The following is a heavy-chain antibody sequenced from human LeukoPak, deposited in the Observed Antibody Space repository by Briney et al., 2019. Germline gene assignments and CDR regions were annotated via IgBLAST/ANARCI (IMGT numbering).Heavy chain of an antibody. CDR1: GGSISSGSYY. Sequence: SQTLSLTCTVSGGSISSGSYYWSWIRQPAGKGLEWIGRIYTSGSTNYNPSLKSRVTISVDTSKNQFSLKLSSVTAADTAVYYCARGGYSYGYAYWFDPWGQGTLVTVSS. CDR3: ARGGYSYGYAYWFDP. J-gene: IGHJ5*02. V-gene: IGHV4-61*02. CDR2: IYTSGST. D-gene: IGHD5-18*01.